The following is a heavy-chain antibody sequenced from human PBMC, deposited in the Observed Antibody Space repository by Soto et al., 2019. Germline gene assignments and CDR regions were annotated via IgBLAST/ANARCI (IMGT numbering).Heavy chain of an antibody. J-gene: IGHJ6*02. CDR2: IIPIPGTA. V-gene: IGHV1-69*01. Sequence: QVQLVQSGAEVKKPGSSVKVSCKASGGTFSSYAISWVRQAPGQGLEWMGGIIPIPGTANYAQKFQGRVTITADESTRTAYMELSSLRSEETAVYYCARSQGSSTSLEIYYYYYYGMDVWGQGTTVTVSS. D-gene: IGHD2-2*01. CDR1: GGTFSSYA. CDR3: ARSQGSSTSLEIYYYYYYGMDV.